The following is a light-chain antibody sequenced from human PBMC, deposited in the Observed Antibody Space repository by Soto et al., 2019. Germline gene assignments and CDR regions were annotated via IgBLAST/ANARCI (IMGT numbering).Light chain of an antibody. Sequence: QSALTQPASVSGSPGQSITISCTGTSSDVGDYNYVSWYQHHPGKAPKLMIYEVSNRPSGVSNRFSGSKSDNTVSLTISGLQAEDEADYYCCSYTSSSTWVFGEGTKLTVL. CDR2: EVS. J-gene: IGLJ3*02. V-gene: IGLV2-14*01. CDR1: SSDVGDYNY. CDR3: CSYTSSSTWV.